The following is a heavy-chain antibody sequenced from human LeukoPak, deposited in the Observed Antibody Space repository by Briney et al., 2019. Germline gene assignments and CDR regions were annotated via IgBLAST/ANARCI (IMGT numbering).Heavy chain of an antibody. CDR3: ARQIGCSGGSCYSKYNWFDP. D-gene: IGHD2-15*01. CDR2: IYYSGST. CDR1: GGSISSGDYY. Sequence: SETLSLTCTVSGGSISSGDYYWSWIRQPPGKGLEWIGYIYYSGSTYYNPSLKSRVTISVDRSKNQFSLKLSSVTAADTAVYYCARQIGCSGGSCYSKYNWFDPWGQGTLVTVSS. J-gene: IGHJ5*02. V-gene: IGHV4-30-4*01.